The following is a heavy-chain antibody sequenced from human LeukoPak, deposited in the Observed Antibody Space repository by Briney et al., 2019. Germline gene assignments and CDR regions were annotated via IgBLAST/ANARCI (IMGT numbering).Heavy chain of an antibody. D-gene: IGHD2-15*01. CDR3: ARVMVVAGNGGYFLY. CDR2: IIPIFGST. CDR1: GGSLNSFA. J-gene: IGHJ1*01. V-gene: IGHV1-69*01. Sequence: VXVSCKASGGSLNSFALNWVRQTPEQGVEWRGGIIPIFGSTKYPQKFQVRVTITADESTNTAYMELNSLRSEDTGVYYCARVMVVAGNGGYFLYWGQGTLVTVSS.